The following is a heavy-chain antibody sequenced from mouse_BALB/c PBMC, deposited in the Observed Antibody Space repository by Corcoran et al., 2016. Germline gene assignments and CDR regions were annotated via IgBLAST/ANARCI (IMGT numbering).Heavy chain of an antibody. D-gene: IGHD2-14*01. CDR1: GFDFSRYW. CDR2: INPDSSTI. V-gene: IGHV4-1*02. Sequence: EVKLLESGGGLVQPGGSLKLSCAASGFDFSRYWLSWVRQAPGKGLEWIGEINPDSSTINYTPSLKDKFIISRDNAKNTLYLQMSKERSEDTALYYCARAYYRYDFDYWGQGTTLTVSS. CDR3: ARAYYRYDFDY. J-gene: IGHJ2*01.